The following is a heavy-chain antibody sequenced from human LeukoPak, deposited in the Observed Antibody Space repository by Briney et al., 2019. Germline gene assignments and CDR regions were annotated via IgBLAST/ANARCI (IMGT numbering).Heavy chain of an antibody. V-gene: IGHV3-7*03. CDR1: GFTFSSYW. CDR3: AKWAGSSSSSWYFDL. CDR2: IKQDGSEK. D-gene: IGHD6-6*01. J-gene: IGHJ2*01. Sequence: GGSLRLSCAASGFTFSSYWMSWVRQAPGKGLEWVANIKQDGSEKYYVDSVKGRFTISRDNSKNTLYLQMNSLRAEDTAVYYCAKWAGSSSSSWYFDLWGRGTLVTVSS.